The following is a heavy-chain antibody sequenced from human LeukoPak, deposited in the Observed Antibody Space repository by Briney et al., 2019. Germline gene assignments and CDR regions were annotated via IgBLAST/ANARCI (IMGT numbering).Heavy chain of an antibody. D-gene: IGHD1-26*01. CDR2: IYYSGTT. J-gene: IGHJ4*02. Sequence: RASETLSLTCTVSGDSISSYYWTWIRQPPGKGLEWIGYIYYSGTTNYNPSLKSRVTISVDTSKNQFSLKLSSVTAADTAVYYYASGRPLGFDYWGQGTLVTVSS. V-gene: IGHV4-59*01. CDR3: ASGRPLGFDY. CDR1: GDSISSYY.